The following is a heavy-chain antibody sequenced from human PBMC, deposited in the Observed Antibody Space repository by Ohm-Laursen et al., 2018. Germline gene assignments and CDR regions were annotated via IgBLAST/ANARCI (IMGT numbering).Heavy chain of an antibody. CDR3: AKVPTRSLGYSSGWYDY. V-gene: IGHV3-11*01. D-gene: IGHD6-19*01. CDR2: ISSSGRTI. CDR1: GFTFSDYY. Sequence: SLRLSCAASGFTFSDYYMSWIRQAPGKGLEWVSYISSSGRTIYYADSVKGRFTISRDNAKNSLYLQMNSLRAEDTAVYYCAKVPTRSLGYSSGWYDYWGQGTLVTVSS. J-gene: IGHJ4*02.